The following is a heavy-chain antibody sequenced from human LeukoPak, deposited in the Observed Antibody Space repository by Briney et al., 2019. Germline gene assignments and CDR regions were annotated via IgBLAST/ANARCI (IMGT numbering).Heavy chain of an antibody. J-gene: IGHJ6*04. CDR3: ARGTVEQWLVSSGKVSYYYGMDV. CDR2: AYERYKLYN. Sequence: SQTLSLTCAISGDSVSSNSIAWNWLTQSPSRGLEGLRRAYERYKLYNDYAVYVKSRITNNPDTYTNQFSLQLNTVTPEDTAVYYCARGTVEQWLVSSGKVSYYYGMDVWGKGTTVTVSS. V-gene: IGHV6-1*01. CDR1: GDSVSSNSIA. D-gene: IGHD6-19*01.